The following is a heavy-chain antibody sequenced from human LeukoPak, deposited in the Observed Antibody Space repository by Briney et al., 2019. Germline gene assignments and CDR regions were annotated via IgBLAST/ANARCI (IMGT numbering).Heavy chain of an antibody. Sequence: PSETRSLTCTVSGGSITSYYWSWIRQPPGKGLEWIGYIYNSGSTNYNPSLKSRVTISVDTSKNQFSLKLSSVTAADTAVYYCARVRDGYNYEYYFDYWGQGTLVTVSS. CDR2: IYNSGST. CDR3: ARVRDGYNYEYYFDY. CDR1: GGSITSYY. J-gene: IGHJ4*02. D-gene: IGHD5-24*01. V-gene: IGHV4-59*01.